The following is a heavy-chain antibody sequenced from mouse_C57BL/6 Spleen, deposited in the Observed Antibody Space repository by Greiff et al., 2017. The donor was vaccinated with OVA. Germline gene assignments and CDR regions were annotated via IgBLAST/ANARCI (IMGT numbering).Heavy chain of an antibody. CDR2: ISSGSSTI. Sequence: DVMLVESGGGLVKPGGSLKLSCAASGFTFSDYGMHWVRQAPEKGLEWVAYISSGSSTIYYADTVKGRFTISRDNAKNTLFLQMTSLRSEDTAMYYCARSPYYYGSSNWYFDVWGTGTTVTVSS. J-gene: IGHJ1*03. CDR1: GFTFSDYG. CDR3: ARSPYYYGSSNWYFDV. V-gene: IGHV5-17*01. D-gene: IGHD1-1*01.